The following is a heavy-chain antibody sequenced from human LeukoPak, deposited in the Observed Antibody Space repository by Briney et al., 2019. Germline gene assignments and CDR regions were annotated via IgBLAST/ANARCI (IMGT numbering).Heavy chain of an antibody. V-gene: IGHV4-39*01. CDR2: VYYSSSS. CDR3: ARLSSASKLFDY. D-gene: IGHD6-6*01. J-gene: IGHJ4*02. Sequence: SETLTLTCAASGGSISSSSYYWGRIPRPPGKGLEWIVSVYYSSSSYSNPPLKSRVTISVDTSNNQFSLKHSSLAAADTAVYYWARLSSASKLFDYWGQGTLVTVSS. CDR1: GGSISSSSYY.